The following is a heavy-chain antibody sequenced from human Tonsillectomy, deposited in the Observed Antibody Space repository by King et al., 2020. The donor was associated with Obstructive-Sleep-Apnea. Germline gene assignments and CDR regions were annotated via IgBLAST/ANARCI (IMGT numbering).Heavy chain of an antibody. J-gene: IGHJ4*02. Sequence: QLVQSGGGVVQPGRSLRLSCAASGFTFSNYGMHWVRQAPGKWLEWVAVIWYDGSNKYYADSVKGRFTISRDNSKNTLYLQMDSLRADDTAVYYCAREIFVATGYFDFWGQGTLVTVSS. CDR2: IWYDGSNK. D-gene: IGHD5-12*01. V-gene: IGHV3-33*01. CDR3: AREIFVATGYFDF. CDR1: GFTFSNYG.